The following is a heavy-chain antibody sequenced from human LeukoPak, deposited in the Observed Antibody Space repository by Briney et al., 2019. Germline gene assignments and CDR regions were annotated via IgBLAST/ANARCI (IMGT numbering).Heavy chain of an antibody. CDR1: GFTFSSYA. V-gene: IGHV3-23*01. CDR3: ARVKYYYDSSGYYPDY. CDR2: ISGSGGST. Sequence: GGSLRLSCAASGFTFSSYAMSWVRQALGKGLEWVSAISGSGGSTYYADSVKGRFTISRDNSKNTLYLQMNSLRAEDTAVYYCARVKYYYDSSGYYPDYWGQGTLVTVSS. D-gene: IGHD3-22*01. J-gene: IGHJ4*02.